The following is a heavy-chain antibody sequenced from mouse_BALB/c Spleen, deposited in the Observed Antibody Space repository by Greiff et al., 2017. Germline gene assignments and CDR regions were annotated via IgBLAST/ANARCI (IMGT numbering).Heavy chain of an antibody. CDR2: IWAGGST. D-gene: IGHD1-1*01. J-gene: IGHJ3*01. V-gene: IGHV2-9*02. CDR1: GFSLTSYG. CDR3: ASQGYGSSWFAY. Sequence: VQGVESGPGLVAPSQSLSITCTVSGFSLTSYGVHWVRQPPGKGLEWLGVIWAGGSTNYNSALMSRLSISKDNSKSQVFLKMNSLQTDDTAMYYCASQGYGSSWFAYWGQGTLVTVSA.